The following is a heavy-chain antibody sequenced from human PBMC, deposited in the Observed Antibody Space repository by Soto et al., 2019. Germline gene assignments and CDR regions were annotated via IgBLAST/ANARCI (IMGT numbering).Heavy chain of an antibody. Sequence: PSETLSLTCSVSGVAISSSSYWWGWVRQSAGKGLEWIGSIYHNGRTHYNPSLQSRATISVDTAKRQFSLSLTSVTDADTAVYFCARLPLVRGLTDYLPFDPWGQGVLVTVSS. D-gene: IGHD3-10*01. CDR1: GVAISSSSYW. J-gene: IGHJ5*02. CDR2: IYHNGRT. V-gene: IGHV4-39*01. CDR3: ARLPLVRGLTDYLPFDP.